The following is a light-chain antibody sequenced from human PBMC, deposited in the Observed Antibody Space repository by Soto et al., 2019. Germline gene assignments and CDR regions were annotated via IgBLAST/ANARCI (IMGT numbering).Light chain of an antibody. J-gene: IGLJ1*01. Sequence: SYELTQPPSVSVAPGQTASVTCGGNILGSKIVHWYQQKPGQAPVLVVYDDSDRPSGIPERFSGSNSGNTATLTISRVEAGDEADYYCQVWDSSSDHYVFGTGTKVTVL. V-gene: IGLV3-21*02. CDR1: ILGSKI. CDR2: DDS. CDR3: QVWDSSSDHYV.